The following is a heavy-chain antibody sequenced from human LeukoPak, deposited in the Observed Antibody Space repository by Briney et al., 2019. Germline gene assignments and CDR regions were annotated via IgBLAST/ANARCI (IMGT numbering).Heavy chain of an antibody. D-gene: IGHD1-26*01. Sequence: ASVKVSCKASGYTFTGYYMHWVRQAPGQGLEWMEWINPNSGGTNYAQKFQGRVTMTRDTSISTAYMELSRLRSDDTAVYYCARDYYGKRLGDYFDYWGQGTLVTVSS. J-gene: IGHJ4*02. CDR3: ARDYYGKRLGDYFDY. V-gene: IGHV1-2*02. CDR2: INPNSGGT. CDR1: GYTFTGYY.